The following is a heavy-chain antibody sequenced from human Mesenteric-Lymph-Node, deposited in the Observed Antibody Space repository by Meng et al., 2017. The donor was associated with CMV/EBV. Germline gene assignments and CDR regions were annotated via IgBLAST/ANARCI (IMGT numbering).Heavy chain of an antibody. CDR2: INHSGST. D-gene: IGHD4-23*01. J-gene: IGHJ4*02. CDR1: VGSFSGYY. Sequence: VHLLQRGHALLKPSEPLSLTCAVYVGSFSGYYWSWIRQPPGKGLEWIGEINHSGSTNYNPSLKSRVTISVDTSKNQFSLKLSSVTAADTAVYYCARHQRWLKSEGGFNYWGQGTLVTVSS. CDR3: ARHQRWLKSEGGFNY. V-gene: IGHV4-34*01.